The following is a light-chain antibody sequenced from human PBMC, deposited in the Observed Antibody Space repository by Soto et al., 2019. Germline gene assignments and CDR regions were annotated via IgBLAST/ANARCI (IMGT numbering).Light chain of an antibody. CDR3: ATWDSSLSSAV. Sequence: QSVLTQPPSVSAAPGKRVTISCSGSSSNIGNNHVSSYQQLPGTAPKLLIYDNNKRPSGIPDRFSGSKSGTSATLGITGLQTGDEADYYCATWDSSLSSAVFGGGTKLTVL. J-gene: IGLJ3*02. CDR1: SSNIGNNH. CDR2: DNN. V-gene: IGLV1-51*01.